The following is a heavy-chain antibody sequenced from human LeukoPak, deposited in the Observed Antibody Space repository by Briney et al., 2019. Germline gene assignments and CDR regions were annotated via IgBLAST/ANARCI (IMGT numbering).Heavy chain of an antibody. CDR3: ATRLDSTWNFFDY. V-gene: IGHV4-59*01. CDR2: IYSSGST. J-gene: IGHJ4*02. Sequence: SETLSLTCTVSGGSISGYYWSWIRQPPGKGLEWIGYIYSSGSTNYNPSLKSRVTISLDTSKNQLSLKLTSVTAADTAIYYCATRLDSTWNFFDYWGQGTLVTVSS. CDR1: GGSISGYY. D-gene: IGHD1-1*01.